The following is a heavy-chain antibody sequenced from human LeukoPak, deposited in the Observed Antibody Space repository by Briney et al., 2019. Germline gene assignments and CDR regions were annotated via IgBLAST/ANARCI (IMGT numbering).Heavy chain of an antibody. CDR1: GYTFTNYG. J-gene: IGHJ4*02. CDR3: ARDPTDNYYDSSGSVDY. V-gene: IGHV1-18*01. D-gene: IGHD3-22*01. Sequence: ASVKVSCKASGYTFTNYGISWVRQAPGQGLEWMGWISAYNGNTNYAQKLQGRVTMTTDTSTSAAYVELRSLRSDDTAVYYCARDPTDNYYDSSGSVDYWGQGTLVTVSS. CDR2: ISAYNGNT.